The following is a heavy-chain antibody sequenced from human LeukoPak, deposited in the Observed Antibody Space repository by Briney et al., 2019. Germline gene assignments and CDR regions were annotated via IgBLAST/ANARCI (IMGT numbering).Heavy chain of an antibody. CDR3: ARVTRIFAWILDV. CDR1: GGTFSSYA. CDR2: IIPIFGTA. D-gene: IGHD3-22*01. J-gene: IGHJ6*04. Sequence: SVKVSCKASGGTFSSYAISWVRQAPGQGLEWMGGIIPIFGTANYAQKFQGRVTITTDESTSTAYMELSSLRFEDTAVYFCARVTRIFAWILDVWGNGTTVTVSS. V-gene: IGHV1-69*05.